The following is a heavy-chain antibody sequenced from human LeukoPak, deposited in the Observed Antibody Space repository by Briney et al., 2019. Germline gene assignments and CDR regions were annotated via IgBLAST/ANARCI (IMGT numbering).Heavy chain of an antibody. CDR1: GFTFSSYW. Sequence: GGSLRLSCAASGFTFSSYWMSWVRQAPGKGLEWVANIKQDGSEKYYVDSVKGRFTISRDNAKNSLYLQMNSLRAEDTAVYYCAREPRNQRITMVRGVIILYYYYYYMDVWGKGTTVTVSS. J-gene: IGHJ6*03. V-gene: IGHV3-7*01. CDR3: AREPRNQRITMVRGVIILYYYYYYMDV. D-gene: IGHD3-10*01. CDR2: IKQDGSEK.